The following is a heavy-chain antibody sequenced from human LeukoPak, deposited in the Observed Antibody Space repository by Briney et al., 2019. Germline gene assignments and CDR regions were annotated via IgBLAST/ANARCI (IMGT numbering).Heavy chain of an antibody. CDR1: GYTFTGYF. Sequence: ASVKVSCKASGYTFTGYFMHWVRQAPGQGLEWMGRINPNSGDTNYAQNFQGRVTMTRDTSISTAYMELSRLRSDDRAVYYCARDLSSTSNWELDYWGQGTLVTVSS. CDR2: INPNSGDT. D-gene: IGHD7-27*01. CDR3: ARDLSSTSNWELDY. J-gene: IGHJ4*02. V-gene: IGHV1-2*06.